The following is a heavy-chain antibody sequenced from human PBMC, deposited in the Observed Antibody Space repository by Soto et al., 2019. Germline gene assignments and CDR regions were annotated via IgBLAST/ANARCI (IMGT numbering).Heavy chain of an antibody. V-gene: IGHV3-30*03. D-gene: IGHD6-25*01. CDR1: GFTFSRYA. CDR3: AIDPPEASWRPYYFAR. CDR2: ISYDGISK. J-gene: IGHJ4*02. Sequence: QVQLVESGGGVVQPGTSLTLSCVSSGFTFSRYAMHWVRQAPGKGLEWVGIISYDGISKYYADSVQGRFAISRDNSKDTLYLQMNGLRPEDTAMYFCAIDPPEASWRPYYFARWGQGTLVAVSS.